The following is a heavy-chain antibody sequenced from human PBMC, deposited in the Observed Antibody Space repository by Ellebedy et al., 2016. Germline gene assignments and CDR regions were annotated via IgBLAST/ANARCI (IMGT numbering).Heavy chain of an antibody. J-gene: IGHJ5*02. D-gene: IGHD6-19*01. CDR2: IYHSGST. CDR3: ARDLTTDSSGWTYNWFDP. CDR1: GYSISSGYY. Sequence: SETLSLTXTVSGYSISSGYYWGWIRQPPGKGLEWIGSIYHSGSTYYNPSLKSRVTISVDTSKNQFSLKLSSVTAADTAVYYCARDLTTDSSGWTYNWFDPWGQGTLVTVSS. V-gene: IGHV4-38-2*02.